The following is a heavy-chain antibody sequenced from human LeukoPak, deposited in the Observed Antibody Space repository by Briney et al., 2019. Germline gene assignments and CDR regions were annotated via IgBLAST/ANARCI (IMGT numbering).Heavy chain of an antibody. V-gene: IGHV3-74*01. Sequence: GGSLRLSCTASGFTLSNYWMHWVRQAPGKGLVWVSRINGDGSETYYADSVKGRFTSSRDNAKNSLCLQMNSLRAEDTAVYYCAMYSSSSLAPYWGQGTLVTVSS. J-gene: IGHJ4*02. CDR2: INGDGSET. CDR1: GFTLSNYW. CDR3: AMYSSSSLAPY. D-gene: IGHD6-6*01.